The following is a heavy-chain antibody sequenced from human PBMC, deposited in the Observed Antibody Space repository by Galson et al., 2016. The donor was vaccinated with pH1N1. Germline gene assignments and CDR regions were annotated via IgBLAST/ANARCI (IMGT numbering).Heavy chain of an antibody. Sequence: SCKASGYTLTSYDINWVRQATGQGLEWMGWMNPNNGNADYAPKFQGRVTSTRNASINTAYMELSSPTSEDTAVYYCARGPVYWYFDLWGRGTPVIVSS. CDR1: GYTLTSYD. V-gene: IGHV1-8*01. J-gene: IGHJ2*01. CDR3: ARGPVYWYFDL. CDR2: MNPNNGNA.